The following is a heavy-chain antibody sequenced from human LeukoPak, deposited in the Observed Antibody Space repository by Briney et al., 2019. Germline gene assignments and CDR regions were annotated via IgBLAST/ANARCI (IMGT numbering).Heavy chain of an antibody. CDR2: IYTDGSG. Sequence: PGGSLRPSCAASGLAVSSNYMTWVRQDPGKGLQWVSVIYTDGSGYYADSVKGRFTISRDNSKNTVYLQMNSLRSEDTAVYYCARVDTGRGGGWVPFDYWGQGTLATVSS. CDR3: ARVDTGRGGGWVPFDY. D-gene: IGHD3-10*01. CDR1: GLAVSSNY. V-gene: IGHV3-66*02. J-gene: IGHJ4*02.